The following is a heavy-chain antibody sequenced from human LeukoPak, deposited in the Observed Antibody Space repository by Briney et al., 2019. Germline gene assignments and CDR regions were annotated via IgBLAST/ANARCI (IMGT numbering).Heavy chain of an antibody. CDR1: GGTFSSYA. CDR3: ARGSKDCGGDCYSGPNWFDP. CDR2: INPSGGST. D-gene: IGHD2-21*01. V-gene: IGHV1-46*03. J-gene: IGHJ5*02. Sequence: ASVKVSCKASGGTFSSYAISWVRQAPGQGLEWMGIINPSGGSTSYAQKFQGRVTMTRDTSTSTVYMELSSLRSEDTAVYYCARGSKDCGGDCYSGPNWFDPWGQGTLVTVSS.